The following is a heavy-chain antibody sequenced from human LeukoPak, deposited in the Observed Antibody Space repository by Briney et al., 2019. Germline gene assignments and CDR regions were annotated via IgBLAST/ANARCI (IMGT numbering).Heavy chain of an antibody. CDR3: VRRSRAHDL. CDR2: IKQDGGEK. V-gene: IGHV3-7*01. Sequence: PGGSLRLSCAASGFIFTNYWMSWVRQAPGKGLEWVANIKQDGGEKYYVDSVKGRFTISRDNAKNLVSLQMHSLRVDDTAVYYCVRRSRAHDLWGQGTLVTVSS. J-gene: IGHJ4*02. CDR1: GFIFTNYW.